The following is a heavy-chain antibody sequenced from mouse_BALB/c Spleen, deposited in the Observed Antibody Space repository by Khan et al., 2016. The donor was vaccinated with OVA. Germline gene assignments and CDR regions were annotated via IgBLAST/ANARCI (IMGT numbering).Heavy chain of an antibody. J-gene: IGHJ3*01. Sequence: EVELVESGGGLVKPGGSLKLSCAASGFTFSSYAMSWVRQTPEKRLEWVATINSDGTYTYYPDSVKGRFTISRDNAKNTLYLQMSSLRSEDTARYYCARQNFGPFAYWGQGTLVTVSA. CDR1: GFTFSSYA. CDR3: ARQNFGPFAY. V-gene: IGHV5-9-3*01. CDR2: INSDGTYT.